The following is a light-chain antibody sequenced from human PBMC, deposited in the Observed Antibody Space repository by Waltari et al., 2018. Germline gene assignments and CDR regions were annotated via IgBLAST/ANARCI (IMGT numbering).Light chain of an antibody. CDR3: QQRSNLPYT. Sequence: EIVLTHSPGTLSLSLGDRATLSGRASQSVRSFLAWYQQRHGQAPSGLIYDASNRAPGMPARFSVGVSGTDFTLTVSSLEPDEFAVYFCQQRSNLPYTFGQGTNLEI. J-gene: IGKJ2*01. CDR2: DAS. CDR1: QSVRSF. V-gene: IGKV3-11*01.